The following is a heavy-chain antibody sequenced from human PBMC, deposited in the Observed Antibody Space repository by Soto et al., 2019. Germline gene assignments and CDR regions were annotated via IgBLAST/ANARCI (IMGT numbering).Heavy chain of an antibody. Sequence: GSLRLSCAASGFTFSTYSMNWVRQAPGKGLEWVSYISGGSSTIYYADFVKGRFTISRDNAKNSLYLQMNSLRAEDTAVYYCARSYGYDDYWGQGTLVTVSS. CDR3: ARSYGYDDY. V-gene: IGHV3-48*01. CDR2: ISGGSSTI. CDR1: GFTFSTYS. J-gene: IGHJ4*02. D-gene: IGHD5-18*01.